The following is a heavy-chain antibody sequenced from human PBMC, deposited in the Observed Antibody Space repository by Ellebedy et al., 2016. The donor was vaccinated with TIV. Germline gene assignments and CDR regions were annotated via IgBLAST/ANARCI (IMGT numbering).Heavy chain of an antibody. Sequence: GGSLRLSCAASGFTFSSYGMHWVRQAPGKGLEWVAVIWYDGSNKYYADSVKGRFPISRDNSKHTLYLQMNSLTAEDTAVYYCARDPLQSGGYDYNWYFDLWGRGTLVTVSS. J-gene: IGHJ2*01. CDR2: IWYDGSNK. D-gene: IGHD5-12*01. CDR3: ARDPLQSGGYDYNWYFDL. V-gene: IGHV3-33*01. CDR1: GFTFSSYG.